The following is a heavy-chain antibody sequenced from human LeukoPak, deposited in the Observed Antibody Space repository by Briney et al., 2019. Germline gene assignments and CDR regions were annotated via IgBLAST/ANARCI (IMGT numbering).Heavy chain of an antibody. V-gene: IGHV3-23*01. CDR2: ISGSGGST. CDR3: AREYDYGDYFDY. CDR1: GFAFISYA. Sequence: GGSLRLSCAASGFAFISYAMSWVRQAPGKGLEWVSGISGSGGSTYYADSVKGRFTISRDNSKNTLYLQMNSLRAEDTAVYYCAREYDYGDYFDYWGQGTLVTVSS. D-gene: IGHD4-17*01. J-gene: IGHJ4*02.